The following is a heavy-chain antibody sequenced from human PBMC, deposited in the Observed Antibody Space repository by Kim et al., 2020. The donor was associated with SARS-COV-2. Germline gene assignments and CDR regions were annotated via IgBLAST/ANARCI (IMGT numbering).Heavy chain of an antibody. V-gene: IGHV3-30-3*01. D-gene: IGHD6-13*01. Sequence: GGSLRLSCAASGFTFSSYAMHWVRQAPGKGLEWVAVISYDGSNKYYADSVKGRFTISRDNSKNTLYLQMNSLRAEDTAVYYCARDDSLAAAGIYYYYGMDVWGQGTTVTVSS. CDR2: ISYDGSNK. CDR1: GFTFSSYA. J-gene: IGHJ6*02. CDR3: ARDDSLAAAGIYYYYGMDV.